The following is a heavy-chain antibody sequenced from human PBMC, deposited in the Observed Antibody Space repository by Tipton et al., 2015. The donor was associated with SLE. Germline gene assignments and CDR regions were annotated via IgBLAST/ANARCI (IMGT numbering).Heavy chain of an antibody. CDR3: AREGNPYDFWNGMWFAP. CDR2: IYSGGST. V-gene: IGHV3-66*01. D-gene: IGHD3-3*01. CDR1: GFIVSSNY. J-gene: IGHJ5*02. Sequence: SLRLSCAVSGFIVSSNYMIWVRQAPGKGLEWVSAIYSGGSTYYADSVKGRFTISRDNAKNSLYLQMNSLRAEDTAVYYCAREGNPYDFWNGMWFAPWGQGTLVTVSS.